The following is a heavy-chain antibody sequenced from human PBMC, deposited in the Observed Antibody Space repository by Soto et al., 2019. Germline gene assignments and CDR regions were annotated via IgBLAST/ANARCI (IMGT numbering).Heavy chain of an antibody. CDR2: IYYSGST. V-gene: IGHV4-61*01. CDR3: ARMDIVATMTDY. Sequence: SETLSLTCTVSGGSVSSGSYYWSWIRQPPGKGLEWIGYIYYSGSTNYNPSLKSRVTISVDTSKNQFSLKLSSVTAADTAVYYCARMDIVATMTDYWGQGTLVTVSS. CDR1: GGSVSSGSYY. D-gene: IGHD5-12*01. J-gene: IGHJ4*02.